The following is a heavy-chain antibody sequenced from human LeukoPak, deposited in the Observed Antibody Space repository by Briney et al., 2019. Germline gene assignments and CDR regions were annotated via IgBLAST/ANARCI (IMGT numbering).Heavy chain of an antibody. D-gene: IGHD4-17*01. CDR1: GGSISGGSYY. Sequence: SETLSLTCTVSGGSISGGSYYWSWIRQPAGKGLEWVGRIYSSGSTDYNPSLKSRVTISVDTSKNQFSLKLNSVTAADTAVYYCARDDYGDSGYYYFGMDVWGQGTTVTVSS. CDR3: ARDDYGDSGYYYFGMDV. V-gene: IGHV4-61*02. J-gene: IGHJ6*02. CDR2: IYSSGST.